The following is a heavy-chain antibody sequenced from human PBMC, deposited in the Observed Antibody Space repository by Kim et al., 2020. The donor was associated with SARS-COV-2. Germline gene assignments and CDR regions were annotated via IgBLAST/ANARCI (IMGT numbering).Heavy chain of an antibody. CDR3: ARDRGRDGFDY. Sequence: KYYTDTVKGRFTISRDNSKNTLYLQMNSLRAEDTAVYYCARDRGRDGFDYWGQGTLVTVSS. D-gene: IGHD3-10*01. CDR2: K. V-gene: IGHV3-66*01. J-gene: IGHJ4*01.